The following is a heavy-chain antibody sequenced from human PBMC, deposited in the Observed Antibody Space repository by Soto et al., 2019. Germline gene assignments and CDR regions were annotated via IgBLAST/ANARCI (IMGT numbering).Heavy chain of an antibody. J-gene: IGHJ4*02. CDR1: GGTCSSYT. CDR2: IIPILGIA. Sequence: SVKVSCNASGGTCSSYTISWVRQAPGQGLEWMGRIIPILGIANYAQKFQGRATITADKSTSTAYMELSSLRSEDTAVYYCARGGDLGIVVIRAPMLDYWGQGTLFTVSS. V-gene: IGHV1-69*02. D-gene: IGHD2-2*03. CDR3: ARGGDLGIVVIRAPMLDY.